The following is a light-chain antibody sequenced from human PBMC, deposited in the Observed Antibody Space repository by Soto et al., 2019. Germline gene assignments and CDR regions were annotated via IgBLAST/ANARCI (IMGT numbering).Light chain of an antibody. CDR3: QQYNSCWT. CDR2: EAS. J-gene: IGKJ1*01. V-gene: IGKV1-5*03. Sequence: DIQMTQSPSTLSASVGDRVTITCRASQSISNWLAWYQQKAGKAPKLLIYEASSLENGVPSRFSGSGSGTEFTLTISSLQPDDFVTYYCQQYNSCWTFGQGTKVE. CDR1: QSISNW.